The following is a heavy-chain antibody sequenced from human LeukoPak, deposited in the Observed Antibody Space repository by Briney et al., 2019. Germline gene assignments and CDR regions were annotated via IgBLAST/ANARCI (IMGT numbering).Heavy chain of an antibody. CDR3: TTSPNIAAAGLYYYYYMDV. Sequence: GGSLRLSCAASGFTFSNAWMSWVRQAPGKGLEWVGRIKSKTDGGTTDYAAPVKGRFTIPRDDSKNTLYLQMNSLKTEDTAVYYCTTSPNIAAAGLYYYYYMDVWGKGTTVTISS. D-gene: IGHD6-13*01. CDR1: GFTFSNAW. V-gene: IGHV3-15*01. CDR2: IKSKTDGGTT. J-gene: IGHJ6*03.